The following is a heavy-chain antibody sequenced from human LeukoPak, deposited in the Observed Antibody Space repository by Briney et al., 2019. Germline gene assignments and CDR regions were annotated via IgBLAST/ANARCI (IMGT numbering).Heavy chain of an antibody. CDR2: MNPNSGNT. CDR1: GYTFTSYD. D-gene: IGHD2-15*01. Sequence: GASVKVSCKASGYTFTSYDIHWVRQATGQGLEWMGWMNPNSGNTGYAQKFQGRVTMTRNSSITTAYIELSSLKSEDTAVYYCARRHGRCSDGSCYYPDYWGQGTLVTVSS. J-gene: IGHJ4*02. V-gene: IGHV1-8*01. CDR3: ARRHGRCSDGSCYYPDY.